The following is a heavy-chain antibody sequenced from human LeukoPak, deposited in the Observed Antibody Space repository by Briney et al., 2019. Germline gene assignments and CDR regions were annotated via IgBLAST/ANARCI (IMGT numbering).Heavy chain of an antibody. CDR2: IIPIFGTA. J-gene: IGHJ4*02. D-gene: IGHD3-3*01. CDR1: GGTFSSYA. Sequence: ASVKASCKASGGTFSSYAISWVRQAPGQGLEWMGGIIPIFGTANYAQKFQGRVTITTDESTSTAYMELSSLRSEDTAVYYCAREGKYYDFWSGYYRPLGSFDYWGQGTLVTVSS. CDR3: AREGKYYDFWSGYYRPLGSFDY. V-gene: IGHV1-69*05.